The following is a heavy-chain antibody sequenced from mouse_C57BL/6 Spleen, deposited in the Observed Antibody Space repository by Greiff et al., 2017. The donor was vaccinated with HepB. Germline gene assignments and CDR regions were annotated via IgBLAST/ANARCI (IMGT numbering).Heavy chain of an antibody. CDR3: AKEGYSKRGYFDY. Sequence: VQLQQSGAELVRPGTSVKVSCKASGYAFTNYLIEWVKQRPGQGLEWIGVINPGSGGTNYNEKFKGKATLTADKSSSTAYMQLSSLTSEDSAVYFCAKEGYSKRGYFDYWGQGTTLTVSS. D-gene: IGHD2-5*01. CDR1: GYAFTNYL. CDR2: INPGSGGT. V-gene: IGHV1-54*01. J-gene: IGHJ2*01.